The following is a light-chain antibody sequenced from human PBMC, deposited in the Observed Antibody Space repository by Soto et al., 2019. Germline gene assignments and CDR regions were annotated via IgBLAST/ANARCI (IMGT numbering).Light chain of an antibody. CDR1: SSDVGNYNH. CDR2: EAT. J-gene: IGLJ3*02. V-gene: IGLV2-23*01. CDR3: CSYAGSQTWV. Sequence: QSALTQPASVSGSPGQSVTISCTGTSSDVGNYNHVSWYQQHPGKAPKLMIYEATQRPSGVSNRFSASKSGNTASLTISGLQAEYESVYYCCSYAGSQTWVFGGGTKVTVL.